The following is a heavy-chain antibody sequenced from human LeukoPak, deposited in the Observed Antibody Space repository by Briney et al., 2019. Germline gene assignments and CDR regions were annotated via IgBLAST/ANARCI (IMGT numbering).Heavy chain of an antibody. CDR1: VGSISSGNYY. V-gene: IGHV4-61*09. J-gene: IGHJ4*02. D-gene: IGHD6-13*01. CDR2: IYMSGST. Sequence: SETLSLTCTVSVGSISSGNYYYSWIRQSAGKGMEWIGNIYMSGSTRYNPSLMSRVAMSVDTSKNQFSLKISSATAADSAVYYCARDWGIAAATPYYFDHWGQGILVTVSS. CDR3: ARDWGIAAATPYYFDH.